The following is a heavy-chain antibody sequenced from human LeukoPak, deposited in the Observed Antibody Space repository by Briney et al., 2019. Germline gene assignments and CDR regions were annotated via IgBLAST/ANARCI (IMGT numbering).Heavy chain of an antibody. CDR3: ARRSPGTSSLFYYYMDV. J-gene: IGHJ6*03. D-gene: IGHD1-26*01. CDR1: GFTFSNHA. V-gene: IGHV3-23*01. Sequence: GGSLRLSCAASGFTFSNHAMSWVRQAPGKGLEWVSGISSSGSSTFFADHVKGRFTISRDNAKNSLYLQMTTLQAEDTAVYYCARRSPGTSSLFYYYMDVWGKGTTVTVSS. CDR2: ISSSGSST.